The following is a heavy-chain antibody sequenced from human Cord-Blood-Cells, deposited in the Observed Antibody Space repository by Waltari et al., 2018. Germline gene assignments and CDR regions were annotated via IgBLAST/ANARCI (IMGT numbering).Heavy chain of an antibody. CDR3: ARGQQWLVEGWYFDL. D-gene: IGHD6-19*01. CDR1: GFTVSSNY. J-gene: IGHJ2*01. CDR2: IYSGGST. V-gene: IGHV3-53*01. Sequence: EVQLVESGGGLIQPGGSLRLPCAAFGFTVSSNYLSWVRQAPGKGLEWVSVIYSGGSTYYADAVKGRFTISRDNSKNTLYLQMNSLRAEDTAVYYCARGQQWLVEGWYFDLWGRGTLVTVSS.